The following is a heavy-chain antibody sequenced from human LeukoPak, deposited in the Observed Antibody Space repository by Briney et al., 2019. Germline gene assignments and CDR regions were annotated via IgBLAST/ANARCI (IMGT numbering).Heavy chain of an antibody. V-gene: IGHV1-2*02. CDR3: ARGYYDSSDYEYFQH. CDR1: GYTFTSYD. J-gene: IGHJ1*01. D-gene: IGHD3-22*01. CDR2: INPNSGGT. Sequence: ASVKVSCKASGYTFTSYDINWVRQATGQGLEWMGWINPNSGGTNSAQKFQGRVTMTRDTSIITAYMELSRLRSDDTAVYFCARGYYDSSDYEYFQHRGQGTLVTVSS.